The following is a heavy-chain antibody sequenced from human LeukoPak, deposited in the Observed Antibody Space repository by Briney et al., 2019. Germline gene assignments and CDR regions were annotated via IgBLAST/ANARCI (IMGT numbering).Heavy chain of an antibody. Sequence: GGSLRLSCAASGFTFSSYAMSWVRQAPGKGLEWVSGISWNSGSIGYADSVKGRFTISRDNAKNSLYLQMNSLRAEDMALYYCAKDIDHEYSSSGGSFDIWGQGTMVTVSS. CDR3: AKDIDHEYSSSGGSFDI. CDR2: ISWNSGSI. D-gene: IGHD6-6*01. V-gene: IGHV3-9*03. CDR1: GFTFSSYA. J-gene: IGHJ3*02.